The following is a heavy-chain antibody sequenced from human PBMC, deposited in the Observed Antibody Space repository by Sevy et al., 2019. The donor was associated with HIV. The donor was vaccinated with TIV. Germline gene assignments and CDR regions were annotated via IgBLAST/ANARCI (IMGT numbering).Heavy chain of an antibody. CDR1: GYTFSSYDTFPSYG. CDR3: ARALGNYYGSGSFSRGTYYFDY. D-gene: IGHD3-10*01. Sequence: ASVKVSCKASGYTFSSYDTFPSYGLSWVRQAPGQGLEWMGWINTYNGHTNYAQKFQGRVTMTPDTSTSTAYMELRSLRSDDTAVYYCARALGNYYGSGSFSRGTYYFDYWGQGTLVTVSS. J-gene: IGHJ4*02. V-gene: IGHV1-18*01. CDR2: INTYNGHT.